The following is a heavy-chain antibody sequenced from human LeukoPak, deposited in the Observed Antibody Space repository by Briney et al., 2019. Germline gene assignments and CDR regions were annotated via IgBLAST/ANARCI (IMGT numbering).Heavy chain of an antibody. CDR2: IYYNGAT. Sequence: SETLSLTCTVSGGSISTYYWSWIRQPPGKGLEWIGYIYYNGATDYNPSLKSRVTISVDTSKNEFSLELSSVTAADTALYYCARRTVTNGWFRIDYWGQGSLVTVSS. D-gene: IGHD6-19*01. CDR3: ARRTVTNGWFRIDY. J-gene: IGHJ4*02. V-gene: IGHV4-59*08. CDR1: GGSISTYY.